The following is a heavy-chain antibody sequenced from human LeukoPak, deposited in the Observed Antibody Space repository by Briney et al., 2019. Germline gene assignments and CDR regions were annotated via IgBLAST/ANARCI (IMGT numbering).Heavy chain of an antibody. CDR3: ARPLYYNDAFDI. CDR2: IYYSGST. V-gene: IGHV4-59*12. D-gene: IGHD2-8*01. CDR1: GGSISSYY. J-gene: IGHJ3*02. Sequence: SETLSLTCTVSGGSISSYYWSWIRQPPGKGLEWIGYIYYSGSTNYNPSLKSRVTISVDTSKNQFSLKLSSVTAADTAVYYCARPLYYNDAFDIWGQGTMVTVSS.